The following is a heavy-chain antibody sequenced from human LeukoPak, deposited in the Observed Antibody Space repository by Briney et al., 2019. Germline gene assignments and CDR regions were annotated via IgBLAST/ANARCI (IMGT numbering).Heavy chain of an antibody. Sequence: PGGSLRLSCAASGFTFRSYWMSWVRQAPGKGLEWVANTKLDGSEEYYVDSVKGRFTISSDNAKNSLYLQMNSLRVDDTAVYYCARRARYCSSGSCYSWFDPWGQGTLVTVSS. CDR3: ARRARYCSSGSCYSWFDP. CDR2: TKLDGSEE. D-gene: IGHD2-15*01. J-gene: IGHJ5*02. CDR1: GFTFRSYW. V-gene: IGHV3-7*01.